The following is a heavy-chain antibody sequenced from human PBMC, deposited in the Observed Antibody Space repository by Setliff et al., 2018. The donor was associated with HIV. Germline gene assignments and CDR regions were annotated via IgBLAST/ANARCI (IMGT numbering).Heavy chain of an antibody. V-gene: IGHV4-59*08. Sequence: PSETLSLTCKVSGGSISSYYWSWIRQPPGKGLEWIGYIYYSGSTNYNPSLKSRVTILVDSSRNQFSLRLSSVTAADTAVYYCARHRYYDILFDPWGQGTLVTVSS. D-gene: IGHD3-9*01. CDR2: IYYSGST. J-gene: IGHJ5*02. CDR3: ARHRYYDILFDP. CDR1: GGSISSYY.